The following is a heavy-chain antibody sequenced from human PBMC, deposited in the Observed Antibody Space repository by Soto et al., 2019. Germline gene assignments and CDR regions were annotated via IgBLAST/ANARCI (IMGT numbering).Heavy chain of an antibody. CDR2: IKSKADGGTI. CDR1: GFTFSNAW. D-gene: IGHD3-22*01. V-gene: IGHV3-15*01. Sequence: EVQLVESGGGLIKPGGSLRLSCAASGFTFSNAWMSWVRQAPGKGLEWVGRIKSKADGGTIDYAAPVKGRFTISRDDSRNTLYLQMNSLKTEDTAVYYCTTTPYYYDTTGYLFDYWSQGTLVTVSS. CDR3: TTTPYYYDTTGYLFDY. J-gene: IGHJ4*02.